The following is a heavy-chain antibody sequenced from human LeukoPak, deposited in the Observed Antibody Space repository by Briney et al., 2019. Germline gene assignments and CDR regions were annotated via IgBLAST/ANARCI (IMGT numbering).Heavy chain of an antibody. Sequence: QPGGSLRLSCAASGFTFSNYAMSWVRQAPGKGLEWVSAISAGGGSTFYADSVKGRFTISRDNSKNTLYLQLNSLRAEDTAVYYCARDSSGWYSYYWGPGTLVTVSS. D-gene: IGHD6-19*01. V-gene: IGHV3-23*01. CDR2: ISAGGGST. CDR1: GFTFSNYA. CDR3: ARDSSGWYSYY. J-gene: IGHJ4*02.